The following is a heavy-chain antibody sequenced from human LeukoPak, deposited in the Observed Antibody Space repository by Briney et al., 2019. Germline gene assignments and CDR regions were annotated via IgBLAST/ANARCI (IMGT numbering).Heavy chain of an antibody. D-gene: IGHD2-21*01. CDR1: TFTKAW. CDR2: VKNRGDGRTT. CDR3: TTEYSGGFEY. V-gene: IGHV3-15*07. Sequence: GGSLRLSCVVSTFTKAWMNWVRQAPGKGLEWVGRVKNRGDGRTTDYAAPVKGRFIISRDDSKKTVCLQMDSLKTEDTAVYFCTTEYSGGFEYWGQGTLVTVSS. J-gene: IGHJ4*02.